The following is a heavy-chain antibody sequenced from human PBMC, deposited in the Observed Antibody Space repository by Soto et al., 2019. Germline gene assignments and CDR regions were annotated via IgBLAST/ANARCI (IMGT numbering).Heavy chain of an antibody. CDR2: ISSSSSDT. J-gene: IGHJ2*01. V-gene: IGHV3-11*05. CDR1: GFTFSDYY. CDR3: ARTSDPYGGPYWYFDL. Sequence: QVQLVESGGGLVKPGGSLRLSCAASGFTFSDYYMSWIRQAPGKGLEWVSYISSSSSDTNYADSVKGRFTISRDNAKNSLYLQMNSLRAEDTAVYYCARTSDPYGGPYWYFDLWGRGTLVPVSS. D-gene: IGHD4-17*01.